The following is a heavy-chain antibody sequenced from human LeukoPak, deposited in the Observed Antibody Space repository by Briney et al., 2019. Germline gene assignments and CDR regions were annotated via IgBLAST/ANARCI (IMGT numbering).Heavy chain of an antibody. CDR1: GYGFTSYW. V-gene: IGHV5-51*01. CDR3: ARLSAGATTDFDY. Sequence: GESLQISFKGSGYGFTSYWIGWVRQMPGKGLEWMGIIYPGDSDTRYSPSFQGQVTISADKSISTAYLQWSSLKASDTAMYYCARLSAGATTDFDYWGQGTLVTVSS. D-gene: IGHD1-26*01. CDR2: IYPGDSDT. J-gene: IGHJ4*02.